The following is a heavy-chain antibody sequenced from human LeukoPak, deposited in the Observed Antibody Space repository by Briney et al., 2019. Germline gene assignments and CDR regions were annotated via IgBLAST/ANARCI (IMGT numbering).Heavy chain of an antibody. CDR1: GFTFSGYA. J-gene: IGHJ4*02. CDR3: AFGRSGRIVSPFDY. CDR2: ISGSGGST. Sequence: GGSLRLSCAASGFTFSGYAMSWVRQAPGKGLEWVSAISGSGGSTYCVDSVKGRFTISRDNSKNTLYLQMNSLGAEDTAVYYCAFGRSGRIVSPFDYWGQGTLVTVSS. V-gene: IGHV3-23*01. D-gene: IGHD1-26*01.